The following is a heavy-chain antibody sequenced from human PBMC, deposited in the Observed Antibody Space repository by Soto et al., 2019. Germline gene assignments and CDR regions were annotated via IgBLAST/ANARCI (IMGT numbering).Heavy chain of an antibody. J-gene: IGHJ4*02. CDR2: ISWGGGST. CDR1: GFTFDDYT. Sequence: PGGSLRLSCAASGFTFDDYTMHWVRQAPGKGLEWVSLISWGGGSTYYADSVKGRFTISRDNSKNTLYLQMNSLRAEDTAVYYCAKHAAAAAPDYWGQGTQVTVSS. D-gene: IGHD6-13*01. V-gene: IGHV3-43*01. CDR3: AKHAAAAAPDY.